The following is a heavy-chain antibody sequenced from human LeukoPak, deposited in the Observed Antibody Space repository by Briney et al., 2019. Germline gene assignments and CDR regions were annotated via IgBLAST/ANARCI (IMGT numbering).Heavy chain of an antibody. Sequence: ASVKVSCKASGYTFTSYGISWVRQAPGQGLEWMGWISAYNGNTNYAQKLQGRVTMTTDTSTSTAYMELRGLRSDDTAVYYCARVATKAYSGSYSGYWGQGTLVTVSS. V-gene: IGHV1-18*01. CDR1: GYTFTSYG. D-gene: IGHD1-26*01. CDR3: ARVATKAYSGSYSGY. J-gene: IGHJ4*02. CDR2: ISAYNGNT.